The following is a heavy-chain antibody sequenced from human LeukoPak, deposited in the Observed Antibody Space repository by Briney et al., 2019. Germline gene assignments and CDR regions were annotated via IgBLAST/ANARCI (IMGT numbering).Heavy chain of an antibody. CDR3: ATSRYSSSWAPRGG. Sequence: GGALRLSCAASGFTFSSYSMNWVRQAPGKGVEWVSSISSSSSYIYYADSVKGRFTISRDNAKNSLYLQMNSLRAEDTAVYYCATSRYSSSWAPRGGWGQGTLVTVSS. J-gene: IGHJ4*02. V-gene: IGHV3-21*01. CDR1: GFTFSSYS. D-gene: IGHD6-13*01. CDR2: ISSSSSYI.